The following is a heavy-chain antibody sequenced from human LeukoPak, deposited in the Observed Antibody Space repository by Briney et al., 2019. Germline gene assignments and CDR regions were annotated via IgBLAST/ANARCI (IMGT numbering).Heavy chain of an antibody. V-gene: IGHV1-18*01. J-gene: IGHJ6*03. CDR1: GYTFTSYG. D-gene: IGHD2-2*01. Sequence: ASVKVSCKASGYTFTSYGISWVRQAPGQGLEWMGWISAYNGNTNYAQKLQGRVTMTTDTSTSTAYMELRSLRSDDTAVYYCARVDRYCSSTSCPYYYYYYMDVWGKGTTVTVSS. CDR3: ARVDRYCSSTSCPYYYYYYMDV. CDR2: ISAYNGNT.